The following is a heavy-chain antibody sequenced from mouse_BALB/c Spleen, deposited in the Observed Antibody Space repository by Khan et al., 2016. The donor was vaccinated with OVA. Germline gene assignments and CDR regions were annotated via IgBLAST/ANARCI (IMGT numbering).Heavy chain of an antibody. Sequence: QVQLKESGPGLVAPSQSLSITCTGSGFSLTSYGVHWVRQPPGKGLEGLGVIWSGGSTNYNSALMSRPSISKDNPKSQVFLKKNRLQTDYTAMYYCASLVDIWGQGTTLTVSS. CDR3: ASLVDI. V-gene: IGHV2-9*02. J-gene: IGHJ2*01. CDR2: IWSGGST. CDR1: GFSLTSYG.